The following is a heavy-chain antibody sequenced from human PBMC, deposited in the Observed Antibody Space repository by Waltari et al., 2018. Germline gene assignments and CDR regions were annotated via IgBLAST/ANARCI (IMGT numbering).Heavy chain of an antibody. CDR1: GGSIYTNNYY. J-gene: IGHJ5*02. CDR3: ARLPRYDFWT. V-gene: IGHV4-39*01. Sequence: QLQLQESGPGLVKPSETLSLTCTVSGGSIYTNNYYGGWFRQPPGKGLEWIANVYYTGSASYNPPLKSRVTVSVDTSKSLFSLRLSSVTAADMAVYYCARLPRYDFWTWGQGTLVTVSS. D-gene: IGHD3-3*01. CDR2: VYYTGSA.